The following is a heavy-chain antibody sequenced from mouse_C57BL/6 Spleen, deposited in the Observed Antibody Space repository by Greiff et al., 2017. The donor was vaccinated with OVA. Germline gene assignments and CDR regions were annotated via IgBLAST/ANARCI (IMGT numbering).Heavy chain of an antibody. D-gene: IGHD1-1*01. CDR3: ARHPYGSCPSYAMDY. J-gene: IGHJ4*01. Sequence: QVQLQQSGAELVRPGTSVKVSCKASGYAFTNYLIEWVKQRPGQGLEWIGVINPGSGGTNYNEKFKGKATLTADKSSSTAYMQLSSLTSEDSAVYYCARHPYGSCPSYAMDYWGQGTSVTVSS. CDR2: INPGSGGT. CDR1: GYAFTNYL. V-gene: IGHV1-54*01.